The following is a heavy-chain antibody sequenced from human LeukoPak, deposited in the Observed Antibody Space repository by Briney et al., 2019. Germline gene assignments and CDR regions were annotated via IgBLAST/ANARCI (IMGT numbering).Heavy chain of an antibody. CDR1: GGSISSYY. CDR3: ARGPDSSGWYRGSDY. CDR2: IYTSGST. V-gene: IGHV4-4*07. J-gene: IGHJ4*02. D-gene: IGHD6-19*01. Sequence: SETLSLTCTVSGGSISSYYWSWIRQPAGKGLEWIGRIYTSGSTNYNPSLKSRVTMSVDTSKNQFSLKLSSVTAADTAVYYCARGPDSSGWYRGSDYWGQGTLVTVSS.